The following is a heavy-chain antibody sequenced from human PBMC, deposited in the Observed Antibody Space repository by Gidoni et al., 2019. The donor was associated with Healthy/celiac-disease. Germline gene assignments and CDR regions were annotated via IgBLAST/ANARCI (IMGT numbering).Heavy chain of an antibody. D-gene: IGHD6-19*01. Sequence: CTASGFTFGDYGMSWFRQAPGKGLEWVGFISSRAYGGTTEYAASVKGRFTISRDDSKSIAYLQMNSLKTEDTAVYYCTRPHSSCWLLDDFDIWGQGTMVTVSS. V-gene: IGHV3-49*03. CDR1: GFTFGDYG. J-gene: IGHJ3*02. CDR2: ISSRAYGGTT. CDR3: TRPHSSCWLLDDFDI.